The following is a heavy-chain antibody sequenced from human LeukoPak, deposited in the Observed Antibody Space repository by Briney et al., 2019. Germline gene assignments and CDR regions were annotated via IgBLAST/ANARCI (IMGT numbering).Heavy chain of an antibody. J-gene: IGHJ3*02. CDR2: ISSSSSYI. D-gene: IGHD1-26*01. CDR3: ARAIVGAHAFDI. V-gene: IGHV3-21*01. Sequence: PGGSLRLSCAASGFTFSSYSMNWVRQAPGKGLEWVSSISSSSSYIYYADSVKGRFTISRDNAKNLLYLQMNSLRAEDTAVYYCARAIVGAHAFDIWGQGTMVTVSS. CDR1: GFTFSSYS.